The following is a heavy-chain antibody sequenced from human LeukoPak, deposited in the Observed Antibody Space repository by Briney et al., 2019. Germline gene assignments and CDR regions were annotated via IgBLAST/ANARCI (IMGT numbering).Heavy chain of an antibody. D-gene: IGHD2-15*01. CDR3: ARDRVVVVAATDYYYYYGMGV. J-gene: IGHJ6*02. CDR2: IIPIFGTA. V-gene: IGHV1-69*13. CDR1: GGTFSSYA. Sequence: GASVKVSCKASGGTFSSYAISWVRQAPGQGLEWMGGIIPIFGTANYAQKFQGRVTITADESTSTAYMELSSLRSEDTAVYYCARDRVVVVAATDYYYYYGMGVWGQGTTVTVSS.